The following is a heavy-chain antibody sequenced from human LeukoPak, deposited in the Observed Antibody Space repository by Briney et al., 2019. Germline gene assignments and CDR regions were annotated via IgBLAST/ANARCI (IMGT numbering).Heavy chain of an antibody. D-gene: IGHD3-22*01. J-gene: IGHJ2*01. Sequence: PGGSLRLSCAASGFTVSSDYMSWVRQAPGKGLEWVSVIFATGTTFYADSVKGRFTISRDDSKNTVQLQMSSLRTEDTAFYYCARSKRGNSGYSNYWYFDLWGRGTLVTVSS. V-gene: IGHV3-66*02. CDR2: IFATGTT. CDR3: ARSKRGNSGYSNYWYFDL. CDR1: GFTVSSDY.